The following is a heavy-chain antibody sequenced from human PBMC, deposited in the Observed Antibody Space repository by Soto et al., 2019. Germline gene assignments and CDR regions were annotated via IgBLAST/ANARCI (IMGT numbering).Heavy chain of an antibody. V-gene: IGHV3-33*01. CDR3: ARYNSGHSDY. J-gene: IGHJ4*02. Sequence: QVYLVQSGGGVVQPGRSLRLSCAASGFTFRNYGMHWVRQAPGRGLEWVAVIWFDGSEIYYADSVKGRFTISRDNSNSALFLQVGYLRAEDTAMYYCARYNSGHSDYWGQGTPVTVSS. D-gene: IGHD1-26*01. CDR1: GFTFRNYG. CDR2: IWFDGSEI.